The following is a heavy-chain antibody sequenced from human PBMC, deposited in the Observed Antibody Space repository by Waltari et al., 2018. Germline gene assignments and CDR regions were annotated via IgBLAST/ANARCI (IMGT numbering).Heavy chain of an antibody. J-gene: IGHJ3*02. CDR2: MYLSGTH. CDR3: ARLPRGSVIIGAFDI. CDR1: GDSITSHF. V-gene: IGHV4-59*11. D-gene: IGHD3-22*01. Sequence: VQLQESGPGLVKPSETLSLSCDVSGDSITSHFWSWIRQAPGKGLEWIGYMYLSGTHNYNPSLKSRVTISIDTSKNHFSLNLRSVTAADTAIYYCARLPRGSVIIGAFDIWGQGTQVTVSS.